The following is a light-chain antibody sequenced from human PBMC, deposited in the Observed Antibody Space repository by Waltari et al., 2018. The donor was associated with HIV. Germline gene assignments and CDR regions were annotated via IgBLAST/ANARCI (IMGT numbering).Light chain of an antibody. J-gene: IGLJ1*01. CDR2: DVN. V-gene: IGLV2-23*02. CDR1: SADVGRRNV. Sequence: SALTQPASVSGPLGQSVIISCTGTSADVGRRNVVTWYQQHPGKVPKLLICDVNKRASGISALFVGSKSGTTTSLTISGLQADDEAVYYCCAYAGGKDTQLSTYGFGTGTTVTVL. CDR3: CAYAGGKDTQLSTYG.